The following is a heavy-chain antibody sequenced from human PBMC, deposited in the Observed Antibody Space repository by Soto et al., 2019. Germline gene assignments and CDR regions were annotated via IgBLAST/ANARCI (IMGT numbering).Heavy chain of an antibody. CDR2: ISSSSSTI. J-gene: IGHJ5*02. Sequence: PGGSLRLSCAASGFTFISYSMNWVRQAPWKGLEWVSYISSSSSTIYYADSVKGRFTISRDNAKNSLYLQMNSLRAEDTAVYYCARAADSSGLNWFDPWGQGTLVTVS. D-gene: IGHD6-19*01. V-gene: IGHV3-48*01. CDR3: ARAADSSGLNWFDP. CDR1: GFTFISYS.